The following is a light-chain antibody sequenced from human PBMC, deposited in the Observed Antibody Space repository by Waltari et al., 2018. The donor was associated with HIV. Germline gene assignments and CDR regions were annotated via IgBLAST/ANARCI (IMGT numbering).Light chain of an antibody. CDR3: CSYAGTNHFYV. J-gene: IGLJ1*01. CDR1: NSAVGGFS. CDR2: EVS. V-gene: IGLV2-8*01. Sequence: SALTQPPSASGSPGPSVTLSCTGTNSAVGGFSISSSFQHHPGKAPKLMIYEVSKRPSGVPNRFSGSKSGNTASLTVSGLQAEDEADYYCCSYAGTNHFYVFGTGTKVTVL.